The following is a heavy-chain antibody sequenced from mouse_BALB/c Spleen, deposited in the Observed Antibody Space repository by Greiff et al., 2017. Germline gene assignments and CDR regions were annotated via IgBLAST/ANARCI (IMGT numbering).Heavy chain of an antibody. CDR3: ARGKTARATYYAMDY. Sequence: EVHLVESGGGLVQPGGSRKLSCAASGFTFSSFGMHWVRQAPEKGLEWVAYISSGSSTIYYADTVKGRFTISRDNPKNTLFLQMTSLRSEDTAMYYCARGKTARATYYAMDYWGQGTSVTVSS. CDR2: ISSGSSTI. CDR1: GFTFSSFG. J-gene: IGHJ4*01. D-gene: IGHD3-2*01. V-gene: IGHV5-17*02.